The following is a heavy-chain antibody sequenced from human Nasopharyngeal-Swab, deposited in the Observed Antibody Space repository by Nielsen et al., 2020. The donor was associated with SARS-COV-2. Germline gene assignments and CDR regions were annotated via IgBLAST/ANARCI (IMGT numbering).Heavy chain of an antibody. CDR3: ARARGDYGAYYYYYYTDV. J-gene: IGHJ6*03. Sequence: SQTLSLTCAISVDSVSSSSAACNWIRQSPSSGLGWLGRTYYRSKRYNDYAVSVKSRITINPGTSKNQFSLHLNSVTPEDTAVYYCARARGDYGAYYYYYYTDVWGKGTTVTVSS. V-gene: IGHV6-1*01. CDR2: TYYRSKRYN. D-gene: IGHD4-17*01. CDR1: VDSVSSSSAA.